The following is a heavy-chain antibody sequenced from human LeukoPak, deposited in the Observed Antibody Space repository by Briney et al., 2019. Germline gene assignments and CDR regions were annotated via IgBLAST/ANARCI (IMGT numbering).Heavy chain of an antibody. V-gene: IGHV5-51*01. J-gene: IGHJ6*03. CDR3: ARHVTMVRGYYMDV. CDR1: GYSFTSNW. D-gene: IGHD3-10*01. CDR2: IYPGDSDA. Sequence: GESLKISCKGSGYSFTSNWIGWVRQMPGKGLEWMGLIYPGDSDARYSPSFQGQVTFSADKSISTAYLQWSSLKASDTAIYYCARHVTMVRGYYMDVWGNGTTVTISS.